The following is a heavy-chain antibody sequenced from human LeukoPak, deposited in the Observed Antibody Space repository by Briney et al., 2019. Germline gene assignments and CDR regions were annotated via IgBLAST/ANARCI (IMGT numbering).Heavy chain of an antibody. CDR3: AKCNSTSCLFNWLDP. J-gene: IGHJ5*02. CDR2: ISGSGGRT. CDR1: GFTFSNSA. V-gene: IGHV3-23*01. Sequence: GGSLRLSCAASGFTFSNSAMSWVRQAPGEGLEWVAVISGSGGRTYYADSVKGRFTISKETSMNTLYLQLSSLRAADTAIYSCAKCNSTSCLFNWLDPWGEGTPVTVSS. D-gene: IGHD2-2*01.